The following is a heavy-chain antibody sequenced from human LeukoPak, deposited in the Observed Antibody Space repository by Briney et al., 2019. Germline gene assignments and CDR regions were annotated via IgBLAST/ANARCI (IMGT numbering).Heavy chain of an antibody. V-gene: IGHV3-33*01. CDR1: AFPFSSYG. J-gene: IGHJ4*02. D-gene: IGHD6-19*01. CDR2: IWHDGSRK. Sequence: GGSLRLSCAASAFPFSSYGMHWVRQAPGKGLEWVAVIWHDGSRKYYADSVTGRFTISRDNSKNTLYLQMNSLRAEDTAVYYCASGVYSSGWYLDYWGQGTLVTVSS. CDR3: ASGVYSSGWYLDY.